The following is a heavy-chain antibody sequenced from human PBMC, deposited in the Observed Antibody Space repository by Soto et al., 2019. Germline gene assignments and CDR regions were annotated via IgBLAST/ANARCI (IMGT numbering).Heavy chain of an antibody. J-gene: IGHJ4*02. Sequence: QVQLVESGGGVVQPGRSLRLSCAAAAVTFTGFGMHWVRQAPGKGLEWVAVIRFGGSTTYYAYSVKGRFTISIDNPKHTLYLPINSLKAQETAIYDCARHGVGTTTYFDSCDYCRLGTLVTVSS. V-gene: IGHV3-33*01. CDR3: ARHGVGTTTYFDSCDY. D-gene: IGHD1-26*01. CDR2: IRFGGSTT. CDR1: AVTFTGFG.